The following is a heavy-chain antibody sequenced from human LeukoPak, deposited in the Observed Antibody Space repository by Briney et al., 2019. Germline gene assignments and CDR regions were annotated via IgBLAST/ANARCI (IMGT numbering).Heavy chain of an antibody. CDR3: AKGAGPGKVDWFDP. CDR1: GFTFRNYA. CDR2: ITGGGNSV. J-gene: IGHJ5*02. D-gene: IGHD6-13*01. V-gene: IGHV3-23*01. Sequence: GGSLRLSCAASGFTFRNYAMSWVRQAPGKAPEWIASITGGGNSVFYAESVKGRFTFARDNSKNTLFLHMGSLRAEDTAVYYCAKGAGPGKVDWFDPWGQGTQVTVSS.